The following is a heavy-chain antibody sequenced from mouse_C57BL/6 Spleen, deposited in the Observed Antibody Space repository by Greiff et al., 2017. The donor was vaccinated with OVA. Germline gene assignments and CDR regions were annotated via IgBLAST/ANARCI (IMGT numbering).Heavy chain of an antibody. Sequence: VQLQQPGAELVKPGASVKLSCKASGYTFTSYWMHWVKQRPGRGLEWIGRIDPNSGGTKYNEKFKSKATLTVDKPSRTAYMPLSSLTYEDSAVYYCTRGITTVVATPDYWGKGTTLTVSS. V-gene: IGHV1-72*01. J-gene: IGHJ2*01. CDR2: IDPNSGGT. CDR3: TRGITTVVATPDY. D-gene: IGHD1-1*01. CDR1: GYTFTSYW.